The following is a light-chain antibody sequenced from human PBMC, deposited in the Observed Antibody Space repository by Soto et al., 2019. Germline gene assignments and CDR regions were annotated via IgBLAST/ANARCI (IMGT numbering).Light chain of an antibody. J-gene: IGKJ4*01. CDR1: QSVSSF. Sequence: ETVFTQSPSTLSLSPGEGATLSCRASQSVSSFLAWYQQKPGQAPRLLIYDASNRATGIPARFSGSGSGTDFTLTISSLEPEDFAVYYCQQHTNWPLTFGGGTKVDI. V-gene: IGKV3-11*01. CDR2: DAS. CDR3: QQHTNWPLT.